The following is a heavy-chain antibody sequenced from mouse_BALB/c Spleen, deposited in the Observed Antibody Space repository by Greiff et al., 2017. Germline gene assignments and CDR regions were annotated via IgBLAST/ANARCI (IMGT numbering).Heavy chain of an antibody. V-gene: IGHV1-15*01. Sequence: QVQLQQSGAELVRPGASVTLSCKASGYTFTDYEMHWVKQTPVHGLEWIGAIDPETGGTAYNQKFKGKATLTADKSSSTAYMELRSLTSEDSAVYYCTRDELGQEFAYWGQGTLVTVSA. CDR3: TRDELGQEFAY. J-gene: IGHJ3*01. D-gene: IGHD4-1*01. CDR1: GYTFTDYE. CDR2: IDPETGGT.